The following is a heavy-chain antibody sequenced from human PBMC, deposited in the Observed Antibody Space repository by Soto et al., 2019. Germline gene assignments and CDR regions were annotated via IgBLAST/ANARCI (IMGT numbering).Heavy chain of an antibody. V-gene: IGHV3-23*01. Sequence: GGSLRLSCAASGFTFSSYAMSWVRQAPGKGLEWVSAISGSGGSTYYADSVKGRFTISRDNSKNTLYLQMNSLRAEDTAVYYCARVYDFWSGCHFDYWGQGTLVTVSS. CDR1: GFTFSSYA. CDR2: ISGSGGST. D-gene: IGHD3-3*01. CDR3: ARVYDFWSGCHFDY. J-gene: IGHJ4*02.